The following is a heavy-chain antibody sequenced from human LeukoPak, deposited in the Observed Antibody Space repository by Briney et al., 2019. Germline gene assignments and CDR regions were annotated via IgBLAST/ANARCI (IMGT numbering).Heavy chain of an antibody. CDR1: GGSVSSGSYY. CDR2: IYYSGST. J-gene: IGHJ5*02. D-gene: IGHD2-2*01. Sequence: SETLSLTCTVSGGSVSSGSYYWSWIRQPPGKGLEWIGYIYYSGSTNYNPSLKSRVTISVDTSKNQFSLKLSSVTAADTAVYYCARVNYCSSTSCYGDNWFDPWAREPWSPSPQ. V-gene: IGHV4-61*01. CDR3: ARVNYCSSTSCYGDNWFDP.